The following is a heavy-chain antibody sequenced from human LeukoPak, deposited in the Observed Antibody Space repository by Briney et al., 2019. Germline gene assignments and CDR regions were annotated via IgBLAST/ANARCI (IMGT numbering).Heavy chain of an antibody. J-gene: IGHJ6*03. D-gene: IGHD3-10*01. Sequence: GGSLRLSCAASGFTFSSYSMNWVRQAPGKGLEWVSSISSSSSYIYYADSVKGRFTISRDNAKNSLYLQMNSLRAEDTAVYYCARDTARGSHENYYMDVWGKGTTVTISS. CDR3: ARDTARGSHENYYMDV. CDR2: ISSSSSYI. V-gene: IGHV3-21*01. CDR1: GFTFSSYS.